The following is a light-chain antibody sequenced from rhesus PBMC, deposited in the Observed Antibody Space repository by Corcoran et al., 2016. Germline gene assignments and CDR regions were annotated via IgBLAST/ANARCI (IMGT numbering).Light chain of an antibody. Sequence: DIQMTQSPSSLSASVGDTVTITCQASQAINKYLAWYQQKQGKAPKLLIYDASTLESGAPSRFSGSGFETELPLTLSSLQTEDFATYYCQQHNYYPWTFGQGTKVEVK. CDR1: QAINKY. CDR2: DAS. V-gene: IGKV1-33*02. CDR3: QQHNYYPWT. J-gene: IGKJ1*01.